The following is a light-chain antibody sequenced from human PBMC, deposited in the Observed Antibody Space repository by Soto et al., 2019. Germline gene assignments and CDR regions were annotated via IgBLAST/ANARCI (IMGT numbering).Light chain of an antibody. Sequence: EIVLTQSPATLSLSPGERATLSCRASQSVSSYLAWYQHKPGQAPRLLIYDASNRATGIPARFSGSGSGTDFTLTIRGLEPEDFAVYYCLQRSNWPRSFGQGTKVDIK. CDR2: DAS. J-gene: IGKJ1*01. CDR3: LQRSNWPRS. V-gene: IGKV3-11*01. CDR1: QSVSSY.